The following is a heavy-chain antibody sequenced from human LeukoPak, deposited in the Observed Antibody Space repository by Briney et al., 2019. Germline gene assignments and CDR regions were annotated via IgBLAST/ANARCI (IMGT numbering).Heavy chain of an antibody. D-gene: IGHD6-19*01. J-gene: IGHJ4*02. Sequence: PPETLSLTCTVSVGSIGTYYWSWIRKPPGKESESIGYIYYSGSTNYNPSLKGRATISVDTSRNQFSLKLSSVTPADTAVYYCARARVGVAGFFDSWGQGTLVTVSS. CDR2: IYYSGST. CDR3: ARARVGVAGFFDS. CDR1: VGSIGTYY. V-gene: IGHV4-59*01.